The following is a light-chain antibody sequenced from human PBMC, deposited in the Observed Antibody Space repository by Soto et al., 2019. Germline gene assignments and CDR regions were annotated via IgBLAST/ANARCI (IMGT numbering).Light chain of an antibody. CDR1: SGHSSYA. CDR2: LNSDGSH. V-gene: IGLV4-69*01. CDR3: QSYDSSLSGAI. Sequence: QSVLTQSPSASASLGASVKLTCTLSSGHSSYAIAWHQQQPEKGPRYLMNLNSDGSHSKGDGIPDRFSGSSSGAERYLTISSLQSEDEADYYCQSYDSSLSGAIFGGGTKVTVL. J-gene: IGLJ2*01.